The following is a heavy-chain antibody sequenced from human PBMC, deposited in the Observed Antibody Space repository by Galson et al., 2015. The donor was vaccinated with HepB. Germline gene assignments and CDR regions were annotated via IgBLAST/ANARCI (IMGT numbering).Heavy chain of an antibody. CDR3: ARGRYYDFWSGYYYYYYYMDV. CDR1: GFTFSSYS. D-gene: IGHD3-3*01. V-gene: IGHV3-21*01. Sequence: SLRLSCAASGFTFSSYSMNWVRQAPGKGLEWVSSISSSSSYIYYADSVKGRFTISRDNAKNSLYLQMNSLRAEDTAVYYCARGRYYDFWSGYYYYYYYMDVVGKGTTVTVSS. J-gene: IGHJ6*03. CDR2: ISSSSSYI.